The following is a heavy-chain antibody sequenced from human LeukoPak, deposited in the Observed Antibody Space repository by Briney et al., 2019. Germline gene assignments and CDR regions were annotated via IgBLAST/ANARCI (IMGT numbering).Heavy chain of an antibody. CDR1: GGSFSGYY. CDR3: AREYYYDSPNWFDP. V-gene: IGHV4-4*07. CDR2: IYTSGST. Sequence: SETLSLTCAVYGGSFSGYYWSWIRQPAGKGLEWIGRIYTSGSTNYNPSLKSRVTMSVDTSKNQFSLKLSSVTAADTAVYYCAREYYYDSPNWFDPWGQGTLVTVSS. D-gene: IGHD3-22*01. J-gene: IGHJ5*02.